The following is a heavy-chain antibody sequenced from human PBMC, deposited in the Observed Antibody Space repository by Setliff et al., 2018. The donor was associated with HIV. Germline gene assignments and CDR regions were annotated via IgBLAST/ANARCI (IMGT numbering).Heavy chain of an antibody. V-gene: IGHV4-39*01. CDR1: GGSINSRTHY. D-gene: IGHD1-26*01. Sequence: PSETLSLTCNVSGGSINSRTHYWGWMRQPPGKGLEWIGSTFYSGINYYNPSLEGRITLSIDLSKNQFSLKLTSVTATDSALYFCVRQSGSFWYVDPWGQGTQVTVSS. J-gene: IGHJ5*02. CDR3: VRQSGSFWYVDP. CDR2: TFYSGIN.